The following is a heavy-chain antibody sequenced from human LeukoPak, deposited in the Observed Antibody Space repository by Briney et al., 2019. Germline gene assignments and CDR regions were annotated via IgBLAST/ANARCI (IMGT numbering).Heavy chain of an antibody. V-gene: IGHV3-7*01. CDR1: GFTFSNYW. CDR2: IKEDGSEK. J-gene: IGHJ4*02. D-gene: IGHD6-13*01. CDR3: ASGRQLGY. Sequence: HTGGSLRLSCAASGFTFSNYWMSWVRQAPGKGLEWVANIKEDGSEKYYVDSVKGRFTISRDNAGNSLYLQMNSLRAEDTAVYYCASGRQLGYWGQGTLVTVSS.